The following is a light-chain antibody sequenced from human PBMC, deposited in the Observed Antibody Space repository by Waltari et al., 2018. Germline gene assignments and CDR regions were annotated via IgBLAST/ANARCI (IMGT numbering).Light chain of an antibody. CDR3: SLYMGSGIWV. CDR2: KGS. CDR1: SGSVSTTSY. V-gene: IGLV8-61*01. Sequence: QTVVTQEPSLSVSPGGTVTLTCALTSGSVSTTSYATWYQQTPGQPPRTLVYKGSSLSSGVPARFSGSVLGNTAALTIAGAQADDESNYYCSLYMGSGIWVFGGGTKLTVL. J-gene: IGLJ3*02.